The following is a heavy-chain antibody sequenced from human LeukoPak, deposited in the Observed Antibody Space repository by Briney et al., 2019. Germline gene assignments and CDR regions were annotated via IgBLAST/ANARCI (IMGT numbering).Heavy chain of an antibody. CDR1: GGSFSGYY. D-gene: IGHD6-19*01. J-gene: IGHJ5*02. V-gene: IGHV4-34*01. CDR3: ARGQVTVAGTWTSSWFDP. Sequence: SETLSLTCAVYGGSFSGYYWSWIRQPPGKGLEWIGEINHSGSTNYNPSLKSRVTISVDTSKNQFSLKLSSVTAADTAVYYCARGQVTVAGTWTSSWFDPWGQGTLVTVSS. CDR2: INHSGST.